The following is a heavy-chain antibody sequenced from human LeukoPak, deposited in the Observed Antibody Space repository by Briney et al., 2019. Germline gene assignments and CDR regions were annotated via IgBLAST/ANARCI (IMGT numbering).Heavy chain of an antibody. Sequence: TVKLFCKASGGTFSSYSISWAPHAPGQGLEWIGRINRILGIANYAQKFQGRVTITADKSTTTASMEMSSLRSEDTAMYYCARARRDAYNFAYWGQGTLVTVSS. CDR2: INRILGIA. D-gene: IGHD5-24*01. CDR3: ARARRDAYNFAY. CDR1: GGTFSSYS. V-gene: IGHV1-69*04. J-gene: IGHJ4*02.